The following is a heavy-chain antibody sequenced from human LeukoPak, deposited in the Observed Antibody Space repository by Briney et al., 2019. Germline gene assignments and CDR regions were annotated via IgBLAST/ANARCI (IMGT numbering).Heavy chain of an antibody. V-gene: IGHV4-30-2*01. D-gene: IGHD3-3*01. CDR2: IYHSGRT. CDR3: ARAYWRGYYLDY. J-gene: IGHJ4*02. Sequence: KPSETLSLTCAVSGGSISSGGYSWSWLRQPPGKGLEWIGYIYHSGRTYYNPSLKSRVTITVDRSKNQYSLNLTSVTAADTAVYYCARAYWRGYYLDYGGQGTLVTVSS. CDR1: GGSISSGGYS.